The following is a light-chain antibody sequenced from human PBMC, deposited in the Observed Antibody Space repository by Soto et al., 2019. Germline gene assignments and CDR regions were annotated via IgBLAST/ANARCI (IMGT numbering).Light chain of an antibody. CDR2: EVS. CDR3: NSYAGSNNGV. CDR1: SSDVGGYNY. J-gene: IGLJ3*02. V-gene: IGLV2-8*01. Sequence: QSVLTQPASVSGSPGQSITISCTGTSSDVGGYNYVSWYQQHPGKAPKLMIYEVSKRPSGVPDRFSGSKSGNTASLTVSGLQAEEGADYYCNSYAGSNNGVFGGGPK.